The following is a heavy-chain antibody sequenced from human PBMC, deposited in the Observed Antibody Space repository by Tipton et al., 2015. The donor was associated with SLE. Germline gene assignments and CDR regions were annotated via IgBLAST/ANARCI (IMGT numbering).Heavy chain of an antibody. J-gene: IGHJ6*03. V-gene: IGHV4-39*01. CDR3: ARLTIAYYMDA. D-gene: IGHD3-10*01. CDR2: IYYSGST. CDR1: GGSISSSSYY. Sequence: LRLSCTVSGGSISSSSYYWGWIRQPPGKGLEWIGSIYYSGSTYYNPSLKSRVTISVDTSKNQFSLKLSSVTAADTAVYYCARLTIAYYMDAWGKGTTVTVSS.